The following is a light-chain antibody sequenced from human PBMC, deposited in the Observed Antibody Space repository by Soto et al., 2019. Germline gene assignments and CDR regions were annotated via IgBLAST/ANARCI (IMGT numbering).Light chain of an antibody. J-gene: IGKJ3*01. CDR1: QSVSSSY. CDR3: RQYGSSPVT. Sequence: EIVLTQSPGTLSLSPGERATLSCTASQSVSSSYLAWYQQKPGQAPRLLIYGASSRATGIPDRFIGSGSGTDFTLTISRLEPEDFAVYFCRQYGSSPVTFGPGTNVDVK. CDR2: GAS. V-gene: IGKV3-20*01.